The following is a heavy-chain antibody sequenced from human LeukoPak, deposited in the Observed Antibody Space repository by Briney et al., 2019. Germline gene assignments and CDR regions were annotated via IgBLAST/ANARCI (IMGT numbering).Heavy chain of an antibody. V-gene: IGHV5-10-1*01. CDR3: GKGGAGGDFDV. Sequence: NPGESLKISCKGSGYSFTTYWISWVRQMPGKGLEWMGRIDPSDSYTNYSPSFQGHVTISADTSISTAYLKWSSLKASDTAMYYCGKGGAGGDFDVWGQGTMVTVSS. D-gene: IGHD3-16*01. CDR1: GYSFTTYW. CDR2: IDPSDSYT. J-gene: IGHJ3*01.